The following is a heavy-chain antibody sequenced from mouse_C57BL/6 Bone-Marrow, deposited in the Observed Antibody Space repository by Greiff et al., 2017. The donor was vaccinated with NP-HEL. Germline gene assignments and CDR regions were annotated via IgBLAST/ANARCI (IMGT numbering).Heavy chain of an antibody. CDR1: GYSFTGYF. D-gene: IGHD2-5*01. J-gene: IGHJ4*01. CDR2: INPYNGDT. CDR3: ARMNAYYSNYGRAMDY. V-gene: IGHV1-20*01. Sequence: VHVKQSGPELVKPGDSVKISCKASGYSFTGYFMNWVMQSHGKSLEWIGRINPYNGDTFYNQKFKGKATLTVDKSSSTAHMEVRSLTSEDSAGYYCARMNAYYSNYGRAMDYWGQGTSVTVSS.